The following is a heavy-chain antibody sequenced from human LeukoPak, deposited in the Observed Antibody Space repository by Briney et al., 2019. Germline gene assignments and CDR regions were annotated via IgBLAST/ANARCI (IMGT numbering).Heavy chain of an antibody. J-gene: IGHJ4*02. D-gene: IGHD2-21*01. CDR1: GFIFSSYN. V-gene: IGHV3-48*01. CDR3: AKEFNRGLPDY. CDR2: ITTRSDTI. Sequence: GGSLRLSCEASGFIFSSYNMNWIRQAPGKGLEWVSYITTRSDTIYYADSVKGRFTISRDNAKNSLYLQMSSLRAEDTAVYYCAKEFNRGLPDYWGQGTLVTVPS.